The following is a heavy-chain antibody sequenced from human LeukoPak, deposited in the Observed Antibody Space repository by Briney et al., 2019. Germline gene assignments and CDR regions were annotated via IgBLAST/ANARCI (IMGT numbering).Heavy chain of an antibody. J-gene: IGHJ4*02. CDR2: ISYSGST. Sequence: SETLSLSCSVSGASISTYWSWIRQPPGKGLEWIGYISYSGSTNYNPSLKSRVTISVDTSKNQFSLKLSSVTAADTAVYYCARVQAYCSGGSCQRYFDYWGQGTLVTVSS. CDR3: ARVQAYCSGGSCQRYFDY. V-gene: IGHV4-59*01. D-gene: IGHD2-15*01. CDR1: GASISTY.